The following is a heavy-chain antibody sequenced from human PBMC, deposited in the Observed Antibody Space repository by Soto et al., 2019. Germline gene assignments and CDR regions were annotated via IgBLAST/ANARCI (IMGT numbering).Heavy chain of an antibody. V-gene: IGHV3-9*01. CDR3: ARARIWFDP. CDR1: GFTFDDYA. D-gene: IGHD6-6*01. J-gene: IGHJ5*02. Sequence: EVPLVESGGGLVQPGRSLRLSCAASGFTFDDYAMHWVRQAPGKGLEWVSGISWNSGSIGYADSVKGRFTISRDNAKNSLYLQMNSLRAEDTALYYCARARIWFDPWGQGTLVTVSS. CDR2: ISWNSGSI.